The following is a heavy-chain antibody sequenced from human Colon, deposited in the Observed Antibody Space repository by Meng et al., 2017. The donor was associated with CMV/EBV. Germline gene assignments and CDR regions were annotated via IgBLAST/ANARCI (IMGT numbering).Heavy chain of an antibody. J-gene: IGHJ4*02. Sequence: QVQLRESGPGPVKPSETLALTCTVSGASITSYYWSWIRQPAGKGLEWIGRVYISGNTNYNPSLKSRVTMSIDTSKNQLSLNIRSVTAADTAVYYCARDSNLSGLAYWGQGTLVTVSS. CDR3: ARDSNLSGLAY. CDR2: VYISGNT. CDR1: GASITSYY. D-gene: IGHD3-10*01. V-gene: IGHV4-4*07.